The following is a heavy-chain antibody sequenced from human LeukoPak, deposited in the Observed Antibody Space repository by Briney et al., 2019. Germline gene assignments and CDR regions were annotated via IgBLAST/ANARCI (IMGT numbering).Heavy chain of an antibody. D-gene: IGHD3-9*01. CDR1: GYTLTELS. V-gene: IGHV1-24*01. Sequence: ASVKVSCKVSGYTLTELSMHWVRQAPGKGLEWMGGFDPEDGETIYAQKFQGRVTMTEDKSTSTAYMELSSLRSEDTAVYYCARGRYFDWLSPLGDYWGQGTLVTVSS. CDR2: FDPEDGET. J-gene: IGHJ4*02. CDR3: ARGRYFDWLSPLGDY.